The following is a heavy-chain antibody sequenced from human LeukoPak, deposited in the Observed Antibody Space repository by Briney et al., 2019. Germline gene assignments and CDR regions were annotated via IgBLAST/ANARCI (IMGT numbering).Heavy chain of an antibody. Sequence: SGPALVKPTQTLTLTCTFSGFSLSTSGMRASWIRQPPGKALEWLARIDWDDDKFYSTSLKTRLTISKDTSKNQVVLTMTNMDPVDTATYYCARHGSGGYHYFDYWGQGTLVTVSS. D-gene: IGHD3-10*01. CDR3: ARHGSGGYHYFDY. CDR1: GFSLSTSGMR. J-gene: IGHJ4*02. CDR2: IDWDDDK. V-gene: IGHV2-70*04.